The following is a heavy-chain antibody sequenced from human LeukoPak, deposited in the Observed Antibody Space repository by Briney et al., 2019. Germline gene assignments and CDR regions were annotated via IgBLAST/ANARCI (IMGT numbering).Heavy chain of an antibody. V-gene: IGHV3-15*01. CDR3: TTDGEYQLLSSFDP. D-gene: IGHD2-2*01. CDR2: IISKTDGGTT. Sequence: GGSLSLSCAASGFTLSNAWMSWVRHAPGEGREWVGRIISKTDGGTTDYAAPVKGRFTISRDDSKNTLYLQMNSLKAEDTAVYYCTTDGEYQLLSSFDPWGQGNLVTVSS. CDR1: GFTLSNAW. J-gene: IGHJ5*02.